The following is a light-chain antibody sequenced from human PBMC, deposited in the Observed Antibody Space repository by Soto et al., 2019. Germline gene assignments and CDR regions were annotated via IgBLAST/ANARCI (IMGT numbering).Light chain of an antibody. CDR2: AVS. Sequence: DIQMTQSPSSLSASVGDRVTITCRASQTISTYLNWYQQKPGKAPNLLIYAVSNLQSGVPSRFSGSESGTDFTLTISCLQPEDFEIYYCQQSYIAPFTFGPGTKVDI. V-gene: IGKV1-39*01. J-gene: IGKJ3*01. CDR1: QTISTY. CDR3: QQSYIAPFT.